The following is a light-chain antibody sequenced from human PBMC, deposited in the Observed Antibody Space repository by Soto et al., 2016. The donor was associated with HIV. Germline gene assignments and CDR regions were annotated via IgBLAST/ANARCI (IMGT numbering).Light chain of an antibody. V-gene: IGLV3-19*01. CDR2: GKN. CDR1: SVTSYY. J-gene: IGLJ1*01. Sequence: SSELIQDPVVSVALGQTVKITCQGDSVTSYYVSWYQQKPGQAPRLVIYGKNNRPSGIPDRFSGSSSGNTAFLTITGAQAEDEADYYCNSRYTSDSHHYVFGTGTKVTVL. CDR3: NSRYTSDSHHYV.